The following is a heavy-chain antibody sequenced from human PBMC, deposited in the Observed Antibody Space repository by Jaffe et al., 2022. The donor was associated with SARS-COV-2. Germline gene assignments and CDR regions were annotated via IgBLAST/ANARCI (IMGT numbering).Heavy chain of an antibody. Sequence: EVQLLESGGGLVQPGGSLRLSCAASGFTFSSYAMSWVRQAPGKGLEWVSAISGSGGSTYYADSVKGRFTISRDNSKNTLYLQMNSLRAEDTAVYYCAKDKGDSSGYYLPYFDYWGQGTLVTVSS. J-gene: IGHJ4*02. D-gene: IGHD3-22*01. CDR1: GFTFSSYA. CDR2: ISGSGGST. CDR3: AKDKGDSSGYYLPYFDY. V-gene: IGHV3-23*01.